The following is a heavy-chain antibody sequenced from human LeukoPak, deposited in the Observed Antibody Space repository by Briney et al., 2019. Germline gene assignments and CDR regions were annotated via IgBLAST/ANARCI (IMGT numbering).Heavy chain of an antibody. J-gene: IGHJ4*02. Sequence: GASVKVSCKASGYTFTSYGISWVRQAPGQGLEWMGWISGYNGNTNYAQKLQGRVTMTTDTSTSTAYMELRSLRSDDTAVYHCARDLKRGYSSGRYSWGTGSSNDYWGQGTLVTVSS. CDR1: GYTFTSYG. CDR3: ARDLKRGYSSGRYSWGTGSSNDY. CDR2: ISGYNGNT. V-gene: IGHV1-18*01. D-gene: IGHD6-19*01.